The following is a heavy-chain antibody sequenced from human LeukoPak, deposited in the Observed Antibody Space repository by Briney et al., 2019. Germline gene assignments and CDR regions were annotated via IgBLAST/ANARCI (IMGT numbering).Heavy chain of an antibody. Sequence: PGGSLRLSCAASGFTFSSYWMHWVRQAPGKGLVWVSRINTDGSSTSYADSVKGRFTISRDNAKNTLYLQMNSLRAEDTAVYYCARAISNWNYYYWGQGTLVTVSS. J-gene: IGHJ4*02. CDR2: INTDGSST. CDR3: ARAISNWNYYY. CDR1: GFTFSSYW. D-gene: IGHD1-7*01. V-gene: IGHV3-74*01.